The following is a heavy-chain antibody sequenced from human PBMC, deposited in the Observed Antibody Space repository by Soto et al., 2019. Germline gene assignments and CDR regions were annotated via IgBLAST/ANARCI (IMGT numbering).Heavy chain of an antibody. Sequence: ASVKVSCKASGYTFTSYDINWVRQATGQGLEWMGWMNPNSGNTGYAQKFQGRVSLTWDTSSTTAYMELTRLRPDDTAVYYCARIKWGLNYYNGMDVWGQGTTVTVSS. CDR1: GYTFTSYD. J-gene: IGHJ6*02. CDR3: ARIKWGLNYYNGMDV. D-gene: IGHD1-26*01. V-gene: IGHV1-8*01. CDR2: MNPNSGNT.